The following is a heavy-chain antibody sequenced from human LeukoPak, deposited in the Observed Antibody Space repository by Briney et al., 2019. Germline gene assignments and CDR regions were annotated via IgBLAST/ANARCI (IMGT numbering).Heavy chain of an antibody. V-gene: IGHV1-18*01. D-gene: IGHD4-17*01. J-gene: IGHJ4*02. Sequence: GPVKVSCKASGYTFTSYGISWVRQAPGQGLEWMGWISAYNGNTNYAQKLQGRVTMTRDTSTTTAYMELRSLRSDDTAVYYCARYTVTEPDYWGQGTLVTVSS. CDR3: ARYTVTEPDY. CDR2: ISAYNGNT. CDR1: GYTFTSYG.